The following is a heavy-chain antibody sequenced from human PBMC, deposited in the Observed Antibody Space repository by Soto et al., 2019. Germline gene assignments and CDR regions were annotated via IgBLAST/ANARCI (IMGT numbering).Heavy chain of an antibody. CDR2: INPDNGNT. V-gene: IGHV1-3*01. D-gene: IGHD2-15*01. CDR1: GYTFTRYT. CDR3: ARCSLVVIPVPGFDP. Sequence: ASVKVSCKASGYTFTRYTMNWVRQAPGQRLEWMGWINPDNGNTKSSQKFQDRVIITRDTSASTAYMDLSSLRSEGTAVYYCARCSLVVIPVPGFDPWGQGTLVTVSS. J-gene: IGHJ5*02.